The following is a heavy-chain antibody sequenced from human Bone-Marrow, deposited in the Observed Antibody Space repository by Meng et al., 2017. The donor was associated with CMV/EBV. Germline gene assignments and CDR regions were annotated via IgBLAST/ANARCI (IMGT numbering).Heavy chain of an antibody. V-gene: IGHV3-23*01. CDR2: INTGGEKR. J-gene: IGHJ4*01. D-gene: IGHD2-8*01. CDR1: TYTLAGYA. CDR3: AAQKIYGDPCTF. Sequence: GESLKISCADSTYTLAGYALSWVRQVPGKGLEWLSSINTGGEKRYYADSVKGRFTISRDHSKSTLYLQMNSLKAGDTAIYYCAAQKIYGDPCTFWGHGTLVTVSS.